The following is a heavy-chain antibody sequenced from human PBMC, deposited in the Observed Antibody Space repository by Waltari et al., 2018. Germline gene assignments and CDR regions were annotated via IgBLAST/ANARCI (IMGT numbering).Heavy chain of an antibody. CDR1: GGSFSGYY. J-gene: IGHJ4*02. Sequence: QVQLQQWGAGLLKPSETLSLTCAVYGGSFSGYYWSWIRQPPGKGREWIGEINHSGSTNYNPSLKSRVTISVDTSKNQFSLKLSSVTAADTAVYYCARPRRARREFYYWGQGTLVTVSS. D-gene: IGHD6-25*01. CDR2: INHSGST. CDR3: ARPRRARREFYY. V-gene: IGHV4-34*01.